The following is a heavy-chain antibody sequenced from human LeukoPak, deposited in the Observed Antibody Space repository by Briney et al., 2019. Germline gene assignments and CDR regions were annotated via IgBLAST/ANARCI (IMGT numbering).Heavy chain of an antibody. J-gene: IGHJ3*02. D-gene: IGHD4-11*01. CDR2: ISSSGST. V-gene: IGHV4-59*12. CDR1: GGSMTSYC. Sequence: SETPSLTCAVSGGSMTSYCWSWIRQPPGKGLEWIGYISSSGSTNYNPSLGSRVTISVDASRNQFSLNLRSMTAADTAVYYCARYSSTDAFDIWGQGTMVTVSS. CDR3: ARYSSTDAFDI.